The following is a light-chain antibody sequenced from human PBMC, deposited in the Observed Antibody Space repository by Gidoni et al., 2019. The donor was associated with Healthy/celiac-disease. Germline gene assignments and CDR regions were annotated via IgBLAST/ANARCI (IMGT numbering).Light chain of an antibody. Sequence: DIQMTQSPSSLSASVGDRVTITCRASQSISSYLNWYQQKPGKAPKLLIYAASSLQSGVPSRFSGSGSGTDFTLTISSRQPEDFATYYCQQSYSTPGTFGQXTKLEIK. CDR1: QSISSY. CDR3: QQSYSTPGT. V-gene: IGKV1-39*01. CDR2: AAS. J-gene: IGKJ2*02.